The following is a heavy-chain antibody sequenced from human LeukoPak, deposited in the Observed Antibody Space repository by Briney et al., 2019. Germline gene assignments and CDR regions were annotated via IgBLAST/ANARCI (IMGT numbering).Heavy chain of an antibody. CDR3: ARSPSRVRGVDYYGMDV. J-gene: IGHJ6*02. Sequence: SQTLSLTCAISRDSVSSNSAAWNWIRQSPSRGLGWLGRTYYRSKWYNDYAVSVKSRITISPDTSKNQFSLQLNSVTPEDTAVYYCARSPSRVRGVDYYGMDVWGQGTTVTVSS. V-gene: IGHV6-1*01. CDR1: RDSVSSNSAA. D-gene: IGHD3-10*01. CDR2: TYYRSKWYN.